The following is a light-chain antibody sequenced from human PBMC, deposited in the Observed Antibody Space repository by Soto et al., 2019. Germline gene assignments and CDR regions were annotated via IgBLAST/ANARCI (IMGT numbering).Light chain of an antibody. J-gene: IGKJ2*01. Sequence: EIVLTQSPGTLSLSPGERATLSCRASQSVSSSYLAWYQQKPGQAPRLLIYGASSRATGIPDRLSGSGSGTDFTLSISRLEPEDFAVYYCQQYGSSHTFGPGTKLEIK. V-gene: IGKV3-20*01. CDR1: QSVSSSY. CDR2: GAS. CDR3: QQYGSSHT.